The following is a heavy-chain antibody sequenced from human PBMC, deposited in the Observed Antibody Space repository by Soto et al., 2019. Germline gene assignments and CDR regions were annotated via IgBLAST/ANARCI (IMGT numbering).Heavy chain of an antibody. CDR2: ILHIGST. CDR3: ASGFDSDGLYNGGHP. V-gene: IGHV4-4*02. D-gene: IGHD3-22*01. J-gene: IGHJ5*02. Sequence: VQLQESGPGLVKPSGTLSLTCTVSGGSISTTNWWSWVRQSPGKGLEWIGEILHIGSTNYNPSLKSRVTISIDKSKTPFSLRLSSVTAADTAVYYCASGFDSDGLYNGGHPWGQGTLVSVSS. CDR1: GGSISTTNW.